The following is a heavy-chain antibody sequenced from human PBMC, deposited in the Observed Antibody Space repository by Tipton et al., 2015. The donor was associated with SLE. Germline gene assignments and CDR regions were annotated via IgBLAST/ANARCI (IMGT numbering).Heavy chain of an antibody. J-gene: IGHJ4*02. CDR2: MSPYSGDT. CDR3: AKAILEWLLYGPFDH. Sequence: QSGAEVKKPGASVRVSCKASGYTFITDDIHWVRQATGQGLEWMGWMSPYSGDTGYEQKFQGRVTMTRNASISTAYMDLSSLRSEDTAVYYCAKAILEWLLYGPFDHWGQGALVTVSS. CDR1: GYTFITDD. V-gene: IGHV1-8*01. D-gene: IGHD3-3*01.